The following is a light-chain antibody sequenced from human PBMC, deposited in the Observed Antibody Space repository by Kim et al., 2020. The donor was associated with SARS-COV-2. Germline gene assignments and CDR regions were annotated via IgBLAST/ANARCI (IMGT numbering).Light chain of an antibody. CDR1: QSISSSY. CDR3: QQYGSSPYS. Sequence: LSPGERATLSGRASQSISSSYLGWYQQKPGQAPRLLIYGASSRATGIPDRFSGSGSGTDFTLTISRLEPEDFAVYYCQQYGSSPYSFGQGTKLEI. V-gene: IGKV3-20*01. CDR2: GAS. J-gene: IGKJ2*03.